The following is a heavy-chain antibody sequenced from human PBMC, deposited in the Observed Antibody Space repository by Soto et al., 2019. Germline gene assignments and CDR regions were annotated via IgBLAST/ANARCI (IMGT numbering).Heavy chain of an antibody. V-gene: IGHV1-69*01. J-gene: IGHJ4*02. CDR3: TSVASRWYPYVFAS. Sequence: QAQVVQSGAEVRKPGSSVKLSCKASEGTFNSYAIAWVRQAPGQGLEWMGGIIPYYNTLNYAQKFEDRVTIAADDSTNTVYMELSSLRSDDTDVYFCTSVASRWYPYVFASWAQGTLVTVSS. D-gene: IGHD6-13*01. CDR2: IIPYYNTL. CDR1: EGTFNSYA.